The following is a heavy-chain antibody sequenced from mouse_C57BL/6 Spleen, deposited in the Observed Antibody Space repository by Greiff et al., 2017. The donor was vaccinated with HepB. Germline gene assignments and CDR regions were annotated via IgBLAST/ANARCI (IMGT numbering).Heavy chain of an antibody. CDR2: IYPGSGNT. CDR3: ARLGGNTVGYAMDY. Sequence: QVQLQQSGAELVRPGASVKLSCKASGYTFTDYYINWVKQRPGQGLEWIARIYPGSGNTYYNEKFKGKATLTAEKSSSTAYMQLSSLTSEDSAVYFCARLGGNTVGYAMDYWGQGTSVTVSS. CDR1: GYTFTDYY. D-gene: IGHD1-1*01. J-gene: IGHJ4*01. V-gene: IGHV1-76*01.